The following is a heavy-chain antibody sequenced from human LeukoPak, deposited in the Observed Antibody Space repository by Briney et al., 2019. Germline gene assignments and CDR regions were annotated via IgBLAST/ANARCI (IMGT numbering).Heavy chain of an antibody. CDR1: GSTFSSSA. Sequence: GGSLRLSCAASGSTFSSSAMHWVRQAPGKGLEWVALISYDGSNEYYADSVKGRFTFSRDNSKDTLYLQMNSLRAEDSAVYYCARGGSGYYFGYWGQGTLVTVSS. V-gene: IGHV3-30*04. CDR3: ARGGSGYYFGY. D-gene: IGHD3-22*01. J-gene: IGHJ4*02. CDR2: ISYDGSNE.